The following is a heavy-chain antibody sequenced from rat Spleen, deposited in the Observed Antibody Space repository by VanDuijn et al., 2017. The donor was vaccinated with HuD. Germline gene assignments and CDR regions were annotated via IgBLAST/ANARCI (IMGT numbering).Heavy chain of an antibody. CDR3: VRERGGVDY. CDR2: INKDSRKT. J-gene: IGHJ2*01. Sequence: EVKLVESGGGLVQPGRSLKLSCAASGFNFNDYWMGWVRQAPGKGLEWIGEINKDSRKTNYIPSLKDKFTISRDNAQNTLYLQMSKLGSEDTAIYYCVRERGGVDYWGQGVMVTVSS. CDR1: GFNFNDYW. V-gene: IGHV4-2*01. D-gene: IGHD4-1*01.